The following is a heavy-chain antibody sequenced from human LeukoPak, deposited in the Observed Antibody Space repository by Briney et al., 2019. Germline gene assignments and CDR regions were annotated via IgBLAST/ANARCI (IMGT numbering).Heavy chain of an antibody. J-gene: IGHJ4*02. Sequence: GGSLRLSCAASGFTFSSYAMSWVRQAPGKGLEWVSVIYSGGSTYYADSVKGRFTISRDNSKNTLYLQMNSLRAEDTAVYYCARERIMVRGVPAFDYWGQGTLVTVSS. D-gene: IGHD3-10*01. CDR3: ARERIMVRGVPAFDY. V-gene: IGHV3-66*01. CDR2: IYSGGST. CDR1: GFTFSSYA.